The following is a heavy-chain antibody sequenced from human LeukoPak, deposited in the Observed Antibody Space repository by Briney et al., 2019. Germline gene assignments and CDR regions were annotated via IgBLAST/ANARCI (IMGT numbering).Heavy chain of an antibody. CDR1: GFTFRTYW. Sequence: GGSLRLSCVASGFTFRTYWMHWVRQVPGKGPVWLSRINPDGSSTTYADSVKGGFTISRDNAKNLLYLQINSLRVEDTAIYYCARGGKLEPTAMPTWGQGSLVVVSS. CDR2: INPDGSST. V-gene: IGHV3-74*01. J-gene: IGHJ5*02. CDR3: ARGGKLEPTAMPT. D-gene: IGHD2-2*01.